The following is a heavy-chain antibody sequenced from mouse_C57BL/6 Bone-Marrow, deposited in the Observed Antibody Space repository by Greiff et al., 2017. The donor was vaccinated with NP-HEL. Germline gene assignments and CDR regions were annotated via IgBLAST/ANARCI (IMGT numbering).Heavy chain of an antibody. D-gene: IGHD1-1*01. V-gene: IGHV1-81*01. CDR2: IYPRSGNT. CDR3: ARAYYYGSSFFAWFAY. J-gene: IGHJ3*01. Sequence: VQLVESGAELARPGASVKLSCKASGYTFTSYGISWVKQRTGQGLEWIGEIYPRSGNTYYNEKFKGKATLTADKSSSTAYMELRSLTSEDSAVYFFARAYYYGSSFFAWFAYWGQGTLVTVSA. CDR1: GYTFTSYG.